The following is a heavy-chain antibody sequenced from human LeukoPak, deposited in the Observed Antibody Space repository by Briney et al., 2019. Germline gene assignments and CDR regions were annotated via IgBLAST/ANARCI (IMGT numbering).Heavy chain of an antibody. J-gene: IGHJ5*02. CDR2: INPNSGGT. CDR3: ARGRAIVVVVAATSFDP. D-gene: IGHD2-15*01. CDR1: GYIFTNHS. V-gene: IGHV1-2*02. Sequence: ASVKVSCKASGYIFTNHSMHWVRQAPGQGLEWMGWINPNSGGTNYAQKFQGRVTMTRDTSISTAYMELSRLRSDDTAVYYCARGRAIVVVVAATSFDPWGQGTLVTVSS.